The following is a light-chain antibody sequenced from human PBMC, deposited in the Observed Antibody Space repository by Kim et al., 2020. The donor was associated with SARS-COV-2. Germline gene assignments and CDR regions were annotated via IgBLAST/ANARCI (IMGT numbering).Light chain of an antibody. J-gene: IGLJ2*01. CDR3: QAWDTTVV. Sequence: QQRPGQSPVLVIYQDKNRPSGLADRFSGSNSGNTATLTISGTQAMDEADYYCQAWDTTVVFVGG. V-gene: IGLV3-1*01. CDR2: QDK.